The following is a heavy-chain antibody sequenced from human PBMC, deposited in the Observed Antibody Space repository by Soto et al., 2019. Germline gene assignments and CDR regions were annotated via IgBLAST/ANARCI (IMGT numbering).Heavy chain of an antibody. J-gene: IGHJ4*02. CDR3: GGSGGWLAAIDS. Sequence: EVQLVESGGGLVQPGGSLRLSCAASGFTFSSYWMHWVRQAPGKGLVWVSRINSDGSSTSYADSVKGRFTISRDNAKNTLYLQMNSLRVEDRAVYYCGGSGGWLAAIDSWGQGTLVTFSS. CDR1: GFTFSSYW. D-gene: IGHD6-19*01. CDR2: INSDGSST. V-gene: IGHV3-74*01.